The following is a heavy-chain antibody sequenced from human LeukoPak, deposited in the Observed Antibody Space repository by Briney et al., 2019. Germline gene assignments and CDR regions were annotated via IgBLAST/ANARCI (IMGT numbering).Heavy chain of an antibody. CDR2: IRYDGSNK. J-gene: IGHJ5*02. V-gene: IGHV3-30*02. D-gene: IGHD6-19*01. Sequence: GGSLRLSCAASGFTFGSYGMHWVRQAPGKGLEWVAFIRYDGSNKYYADSVKGRFTISRDNSKNTLYLQMNSLRAEDSSGCYVINWFDPWGQGTLVTVSS. CDR3: INWFDP. CDR1: GFTFGSYG.